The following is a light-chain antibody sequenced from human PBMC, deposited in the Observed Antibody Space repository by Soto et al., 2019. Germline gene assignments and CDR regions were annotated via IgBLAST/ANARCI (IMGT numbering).Light chain of an antibody. J-gene: IGKJ1*01. CDR1: QGIRND. CDR2: AAF. CDR3: LQHFNFSWT. Sequence: IQMTQSANSLSASVGDRFTITCRASQGIRNDLGWYQKKPGKAPKLLIFAAFNLQSGVSSRFSGGGSGTDFTLTISSLQPEDFATYYCLQHFNFSWTFGQGTKVDIK. V-gene: IGKV1-6*01.